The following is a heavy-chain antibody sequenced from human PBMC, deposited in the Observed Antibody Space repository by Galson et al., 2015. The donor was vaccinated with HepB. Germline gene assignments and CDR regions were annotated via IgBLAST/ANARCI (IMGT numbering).Heavy chain of an antibody. CDR2: ISSSSSTI. Sequence: SLRLSCAASGFTFSSYSMNWVRQAPGKGLEWVSYISSSSSTIYYADSVKGRFTISRDNAKNSLYLQMNSLRAEDTAVYYCARRPRWELTYYYYGMDVWGQGTTVTVSS. J-gene: IGHJ6*02. CDR1: GFTFSSYS. D-gene: IGHD1-26*01. V-gene: IGHV3-48*04. CDR3: ARRPRWELTYYYYGMDV.